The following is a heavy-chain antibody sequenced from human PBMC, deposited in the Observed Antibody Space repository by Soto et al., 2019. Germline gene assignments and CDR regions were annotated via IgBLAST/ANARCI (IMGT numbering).Heavy chain of an antibody. D-gene: IGHD5-12*01. V-gene: IGHV3-23*01. J-gene: IGHJ6*03. Sequence: GGSLRLSCAASGFTCINYTMIWVRQATGKGLEWVSSISGAGGSTYYADSVKGRFTISRDNSKNTLYLQVNSLRADDTAVYYCAKGSGYDYTYYYHCYMDVWGKGTTVTVSS. CDR1: GFTCINYT. CDR3: AKGSGYDYTYYYHCYMDV. CDR2: ISGAGGST.